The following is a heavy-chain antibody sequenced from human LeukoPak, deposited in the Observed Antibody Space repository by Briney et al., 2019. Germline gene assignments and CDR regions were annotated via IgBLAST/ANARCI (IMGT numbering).Heavy chain of an antibody. CDR2: INGDESDT. Sequence: GGSLRLSCTASGFIFSTYSMHWVRQAPGKGLVWVSSINGDESDTTYADSVKGRFTISRDNAKNTLYLQMNSLRAEDTAVFYCTRKGAAAGTFDYWGQGTLVTVSS. V-gene: IGHV3-74*01. J-gene: IGHJ4*02. D-gene: IGHD6-13*01. CDR3: TRKGAAAGTFDY. CDR1: GFIFSTYS.